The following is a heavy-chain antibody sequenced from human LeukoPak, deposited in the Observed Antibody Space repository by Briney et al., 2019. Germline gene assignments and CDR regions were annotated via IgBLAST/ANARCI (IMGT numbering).Heavy chain of an antibody. V-gene: IGHV3-74*01. D-gene: IGHD6-6*01. CDR1: GFTFSSYW. CDR3: AKDKLAARPLYYYYMDV. Sequence: PGGSLRLSCAASGFTFSSYWMHWVRQAPGKGLVWVSLINTDGSITNYADSVKGRFTISRDNSKNTLYLQMNSLRAEDTAVYYCAKDKLAARPLYYYYMDVWGKGTTVTVSS. CDR2: INTDGSIT. J-gene: IGHJ6*03.